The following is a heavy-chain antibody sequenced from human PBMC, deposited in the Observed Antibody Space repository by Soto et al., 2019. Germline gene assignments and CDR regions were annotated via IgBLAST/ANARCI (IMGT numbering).Heavy chain of an antibody. CDR1: GGSISSSSYY. CDR3: ARQDYGDYMYFDY. J-gene: IGHJ4*02. D-gene: IGHD4-17*01. CDR2: IYYSGST. V-gene: IGHV4-39*01. Sequence: SETLSLTCTVSGGSISSSSYYWGWIRQPPGKGLEWIGSIYYSGSTYYNPSLKGRVTISVDTSKNQFSLKLSSVTAADTAVYYWARQDYGDYMYFDYWGQGTLVTVSS.